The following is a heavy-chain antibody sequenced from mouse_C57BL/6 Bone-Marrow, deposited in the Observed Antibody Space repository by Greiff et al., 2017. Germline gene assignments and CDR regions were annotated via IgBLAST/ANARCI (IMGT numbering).Heavy chain of an antibody. V-gene: IGHV2-2*01. D-gene: IGHD2-3*01. Sequence: VQLQQSGPGLVQPSQSLSITCTVSGFSLTSYGVHWVRQSPGKGLEWLGVIWSGGSTDYNAAFISRLSISKDNSKSQVFFKMNSLQADDTAIYYCASYDGYVPWFAYWGQGTLVTVSA. J-gene: IGHJ3*01. CDR2: IWSGGST. CDR3: ASYDGYVPWFAY. CDR1: GFSLTSYG.